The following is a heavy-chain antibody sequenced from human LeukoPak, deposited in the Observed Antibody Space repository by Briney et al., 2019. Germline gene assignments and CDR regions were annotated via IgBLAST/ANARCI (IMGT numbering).Heavy chain of an antibody. CDR3: ARTTYYDYVWGSYRHDP. J-gene: IGHJ5*02. Sequence: RASVKVSCKASGYTFTSYGISWVRQAPGQGLEWMGWISAYNGNTNYAQKLQGRVTMTTDTSTSTAYMELRSLRSDDTAVYYCARTTYYDYVWGSYRHDPWGQGTLVTVSS. CDR1: GYTFTSYG. CDR2: ISAYNGNT. V-gene: IGHV1-18*01. D-gene: IGHD3-16*02.